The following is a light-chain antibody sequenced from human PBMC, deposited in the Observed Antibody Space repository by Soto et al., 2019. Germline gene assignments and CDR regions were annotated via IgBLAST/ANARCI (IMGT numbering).Light chain of an antibody. V-gene: IGKV3-15*01. J-gene: IGKJ5*01. CDR3: QQYDNWPFS. CDR1: QGVTTN. CDR2: DVS. Sequence: EILMTQSPAILSVSPGERTTLSCRAGQGVTTNFAWYQQKSGQSPRLLIYDVSIRATGVPARFSGTGSETDFTLTISGLQSEDSAIYFRQQYDNWPFSFGQGTRLEIK.